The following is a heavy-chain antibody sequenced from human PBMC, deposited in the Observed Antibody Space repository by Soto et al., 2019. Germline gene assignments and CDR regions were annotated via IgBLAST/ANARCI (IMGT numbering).Heavy chain of an antibody. Sequence: EVRLVASGGGLVKPGGSLRLSCEASGFIFTTNSMNWVRQVPGKGLQWLSSISSSGTFKSYGDSVKGRFTIPRDNAKNSLFLQMNNLSGEDTGLYYCARDPPHGGTSSWDADSWGPGTLVTVSS. CDR1: GFIFTTNS. V-gene: IGHV3-21*01. CDR2: ISSSGTFK. CDR3: ARDPPHGGTSSWDADS. J-gene: IGHJ4*02. D-gene: IGHD2-15*01.